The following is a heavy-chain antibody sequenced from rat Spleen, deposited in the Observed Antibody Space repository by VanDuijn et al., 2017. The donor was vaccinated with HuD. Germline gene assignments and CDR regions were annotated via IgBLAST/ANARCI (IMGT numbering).Heavy chain of an antibody. CDR3: IRDGDYGGYWFAY. D-gene: IGHD1-11*01. CDR1: GFTFNNYW. J-gene: IGHJ3*01. Sequence: EVQLVESGGGLVQPGRSLKLSCVASGFTFNNYWMTWIRQAPGKGLEWVASTTDTGGRTHYPDSVKGRFTISRDNAKSTLYLQMNSLRSEDTATYYCIRDGDYGGYWFAYWGQGTLVTVSS. CDR2: TTDTGGRT. V-gene: IGHV5-31*01.